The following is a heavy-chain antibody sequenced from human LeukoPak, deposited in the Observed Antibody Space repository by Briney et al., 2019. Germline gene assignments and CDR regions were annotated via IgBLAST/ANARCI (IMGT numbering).Heavy chain of an antibody. CDR1: GYTFTSYD. D-gene: IGHD3-3*01. CDR2: MNPNSGNT. CDR3: ARGRGITIFGVVSLDY. J-gene: IGHJ4*02. Sequence: ASVKVSCKASGYTFTSYDINGVRQATGQGLEWMGWMNPNSGNTGYAQKFQGRVTMTRNTSISTAYMELSSLRSEDTAVYYCARGRGITIFGVVSLDYWGQGTLVTVSS. V-gene: IGHV1-8*01.